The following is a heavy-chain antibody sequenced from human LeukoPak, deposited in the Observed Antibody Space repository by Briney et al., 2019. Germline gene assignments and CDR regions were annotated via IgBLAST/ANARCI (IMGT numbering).Heavy chain of an antibody. Sequence: PGGSLRLSCAASGFTFSSYSMNWVRQAPGKGLEWVSYISSSSSTIYYADSAKGRFTISRDNAKNSLYLQMNSLRAEDAAVYFCAKAPVTSCRGAYCYPFDSWGHGTLVTVSS. CDR1: GFTFSSYS. J-gene: IGHJ4*01. CDR2: ISSSSSTI. V-gene: IGHV3-48*01. CDR3: AKAPVTSCRGAYCYPFDS. D-gene: IGHD2-21*01.